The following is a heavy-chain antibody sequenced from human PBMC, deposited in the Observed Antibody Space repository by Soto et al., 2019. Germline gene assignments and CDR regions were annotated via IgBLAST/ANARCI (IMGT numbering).Heavy chain of an antibody. D-gene: IGHD4-17*01. CDR2: IYHSGST. CDR1: CGAIISGGYS. J-gene: IGHJ4*02. Sequence: SETLSLTCAVSCGAIISGGYSWSWIRQPPGKGLEWIGYIYHSGSTYYAPSLKSRVTISVDRSKNQFSLKLSSVTAADTAVYYCARASTVTTLRFDYWGQGTLVTVSS. V-gene: IGHV4-30-2*01. CDR3: ARASTVTTLRFDY.